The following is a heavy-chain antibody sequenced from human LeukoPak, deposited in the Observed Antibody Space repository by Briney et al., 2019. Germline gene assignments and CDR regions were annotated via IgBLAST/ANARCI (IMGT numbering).Heavy chain of an antibody. V-gene: IGHV5-51*07. CDR1: GYIFTSYW. J-gene: IGHJ3*02. CDR2: IYPGDSDT. D-gene: IGHD3-3*01. Sequence: LKISCKCSGYIFTSYWIGWVHQMPGKGLEWRGIIYPGDSDTRYSPSFQGQVTISADKSITTAYLQWRGRWASDTAMYFCARREHETTYYDFWSGPEGDVFDIGRQGTMVTVSS. CDR3: ARREHETTYYDFWSGPEGDVFDI.